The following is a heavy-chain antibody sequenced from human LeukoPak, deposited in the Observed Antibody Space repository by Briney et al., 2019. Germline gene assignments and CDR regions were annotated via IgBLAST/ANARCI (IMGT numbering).Heavy chain of an antibody. D-gene: IGHD3-22*01. J-gene: IGHJ4*02. CDR1: GFSFSSYA. Sequence: PGGSLRLSCAASGFSFSSYAMSWVRQAPGQGLEWVSAISGSGGSTYYADSVKGRFTMSRDNSKNTLYLQMNSLRAEDTAVYYCAKDGGYYDSSGYFDYWGQGTLVTVSS. CDR3: AKDGGYYDSSGYFDY. CDR2: ISGSGGST. V-gene: IGHV3-23*01.